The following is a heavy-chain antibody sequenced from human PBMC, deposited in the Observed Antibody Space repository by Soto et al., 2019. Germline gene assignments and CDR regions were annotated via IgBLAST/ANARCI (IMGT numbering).Heavy chain of an antibody. J-gene: IGHJ3*02. CDR1: GGSGSSGSYY. Sequence: SETLSLTGTVSGGSGSSGSYYWSWVRQPPGKGLEWIGYIYYSGSTNYNPSLKSRVTISVDTSKNQFSLKLSSVTAADTAVYYCAREPGYCSSTSCYTGDAFDIWGQGTMVTVSS. D-gene: IGHD2-2*02. CDR3: AREPGYCSSTSCYTGDAFDI. CDR2: IYYSGST. V-gene: IGHV4-61*01.